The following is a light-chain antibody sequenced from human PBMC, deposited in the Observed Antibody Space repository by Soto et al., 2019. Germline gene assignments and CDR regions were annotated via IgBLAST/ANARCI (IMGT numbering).Light chain of an antibody. V-gene: IGKV3-20*01. Sequence: VLTQSPGTLSLSPGERATLSGRASQGVGRFLAWYQQKPGQAPRLLIYGASGRATGTPDRSSGSGSGTDFTLTISRLEPEDFAVYHCQQHDSSPLTFGGGTKVDIK. CDR2: GAS. CDR1: QGVGRF. J-gene: IGKJ4*01. CDR3: QQHDSSPLT.